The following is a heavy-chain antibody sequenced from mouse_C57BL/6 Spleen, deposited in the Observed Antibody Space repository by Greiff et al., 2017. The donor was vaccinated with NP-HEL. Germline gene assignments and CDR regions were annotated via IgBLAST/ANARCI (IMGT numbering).Heavy chain of an antibody. D-gene: IGHD2-4*01. J-gene: IGHJ2*01. CDR3: ARLDDYDDEGFDY. CDR1: GYSFTDYN. CDR2: INPNYGTT. Sequence: VHVKQSGPELVKPGASVKISCKASGYSFTDYNMNWVKQSNGKSLEWIGVINPNYGTTSYNQKFKGKATLTVDQSSSTAYMQLNSLTSEDSAVYYCARLDDYDDEGFDYWGQGTTLTVSS. V-gene: IGHV1-39*01.